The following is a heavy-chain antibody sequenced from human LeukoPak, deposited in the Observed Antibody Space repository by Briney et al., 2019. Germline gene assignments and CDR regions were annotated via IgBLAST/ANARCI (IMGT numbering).Heavy chain of an antibody. D-gene: IGHD1/OR15-1a*01. CDR3: AKGGNNGGTFDY. CDR1: GFTFSSYE. CDR2: ISSGGITK. J-gene: IGHJ4*02. V-gene: IGHV3-48*03. Sequence: GGSLRLSCAASGFTFSSYEMNWVRQAPGKGLEWVSYISSGGITKYYADSVKGRFTISKDNSKNTVYMQMNSLRAEDTAVYFCAKGGNNGGTFDYWGQGTLVTVSS.